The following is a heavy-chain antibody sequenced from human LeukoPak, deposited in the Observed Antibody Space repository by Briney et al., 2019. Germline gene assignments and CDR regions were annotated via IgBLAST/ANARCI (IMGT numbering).Heavy chain of an antibody. D-gene: IGHD2-15*01. V-gene: IGHV4-4*02. CDR2: IYHSGST. CDR1: GGSISSSNW. J-gene: IGHJ4*02. CDR3: ARGPHYCSGGSCYMEVAPPFDY. Sequence: SETLSLTCAVSGGSISSSNWWSWVRQPPGKGLEWIGEIYHSGSTYYNPSLKSRVTISVDTSKNQFSLKLSSVTAADTAVYYCARGPHYCSGGSCYMEVAPPFDYWGQGTLVTVSS.